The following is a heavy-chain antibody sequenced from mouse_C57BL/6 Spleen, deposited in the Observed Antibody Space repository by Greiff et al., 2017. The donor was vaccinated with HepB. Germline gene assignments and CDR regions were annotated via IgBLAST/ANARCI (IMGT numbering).Heavy chain of an antibody. CDR1: GFTFSSYA. J-gene: IGHJ3*01. CDR3: ARDGNYGNYWFAY. V-gene: IGHV5-4*01. Sequence: DVKLVESGGGLVKPGGSLKLSCAASGFTFSSYAMSWVRQTPEKRLEWVATISDGGSYTYYPDNVKGRFTISRDNAKNNLYLQMSHLKSEDTAMYYCARDGNYGNYWFAYWGQGTLVTVSA. CDR2: ISDGGSYT. D-gene: IGHD2-1*01.